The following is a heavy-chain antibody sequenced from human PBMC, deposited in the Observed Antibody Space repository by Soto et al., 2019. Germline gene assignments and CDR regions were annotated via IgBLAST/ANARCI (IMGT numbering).Heavy chain of an antibody. J-gene: IGHJ3*02. CDR3: ARVSPMIAVVRLGAFDI. D-gene: IGHD3-22*01. CDR2: ISAYNGNT. CDR1: GYTFTTYG. V-gene: IGHV1-18*04. Sequence: ASVKVSCKASGYTFTTYGISWVRQAPGQGLEWMGWISAYNGNTNYAQKLQGRVTMTTDTSTSTAYMELRSLRSDDTAVYYCARVSPMIAVVRLGAFDIWGQGTMLTVSS.